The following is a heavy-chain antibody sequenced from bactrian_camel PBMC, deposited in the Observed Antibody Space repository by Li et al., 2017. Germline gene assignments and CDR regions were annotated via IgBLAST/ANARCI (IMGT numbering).Heavy chain of an antibody. J-gene: IGHJ6*01. CDR1: ASKSGRYC. CDR2: LAHDGST. CDR3: AAGLGYGDARWDLDFAY. D-gene: IGHD5*01. V-gene: IGHV3S53*01. Sequence: HVQLVESGGGSVQAGGSLRLSCSVSASKSGRYCMAWWRQAPGKDRDDREGVAALAHDGSTRYADSVKGRFTISQDIAKKTVYLQMNNLKIEDTAIYYCAAGLGYGDARWDLDFAYWGQGTQVTVS.